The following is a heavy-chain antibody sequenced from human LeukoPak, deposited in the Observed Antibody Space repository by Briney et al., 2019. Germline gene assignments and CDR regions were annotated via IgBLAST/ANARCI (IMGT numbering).Heavy chain of an antibody. Sequence: SETLSLTCTVSGGSISSYYWSWIRQPVGKGLEWIGRIYTSGSTNYNPSLKSRVTMSVDTSKNQFSLKLSSVTAADTAVYYCARDYYDSSGYWGYYYGMDVWGQGTTVTVSS. CDR1: GGSISSYY. V-gene: IGHV4-4*07. CDR3: ARDYYDSSGYWGYYYGMDV. J-gene: IGHJ6*02. CDR2: IYTSGST. D-gene: IGHD3-22*01.